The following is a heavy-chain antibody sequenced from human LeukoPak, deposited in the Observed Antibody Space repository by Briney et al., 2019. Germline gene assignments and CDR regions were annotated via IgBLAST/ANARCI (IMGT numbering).Heavy chain of an antibody. CDR1: GFTFSSYS. D-gene: IGHD6-13*01. Sequence: GGSLRLSCAASGFTFSSYSMNWVRQAPGKGLEWVSSISSSSSYIYYADSVKGRFTISRDNAKNSLYLQMNSLRAEDTAVYYCARAGGSSSPPPDYWGQGTLVTVSS. J-gene: IGHJ4*02. CDR2: ISSSSSYI. V-gene: IGHV3-21*01. CDR3: ARAGGSSSPPPDY.